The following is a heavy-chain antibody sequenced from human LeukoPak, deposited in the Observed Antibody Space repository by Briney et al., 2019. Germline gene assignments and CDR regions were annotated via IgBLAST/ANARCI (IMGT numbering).Heavy chain of an antibody. CDR3: ARDGGSWFPPTDDAFDI. V-gene: IGHV3-30*03. CDR2: ISYGGSNE. D-gene: IGHD2-15*01. CDR1: GFTFSSYG. J-gene: IGHJ3*02. Sequence: GGSLRLSCAASGFTFSSYGMHWVRQAPGKGLEWVAVISYGGSNEYYADSVKGRFTISRDNSKNTLYLQMNSLRAEDTAVYYCARDGGSWFPPTDDAFDIWGQGTMATVSS.